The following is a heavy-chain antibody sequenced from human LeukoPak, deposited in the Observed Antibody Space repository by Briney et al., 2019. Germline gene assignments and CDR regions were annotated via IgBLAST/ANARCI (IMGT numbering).Heavy chain of an antibody. CDR3: ARGRIAVDLPASDAFDI. Sequence: SQTLSLTCAISGDSVSSNSAAWNWIRQSPSRGLEWLGRTYYRSKWYNDYAVSLKSRITINPDTSKNQFSLQLNSVTPEDTAVYYCARGRIAVDLPASDAFDIWGQGTMVTVSS. CDR1: GDSVSSNSAA. D-gene: IGHD6-19*01. V-gene: IGHV6-1*01. J-gene: IGHJ3*02. CDR2: TYYRSKWYN.